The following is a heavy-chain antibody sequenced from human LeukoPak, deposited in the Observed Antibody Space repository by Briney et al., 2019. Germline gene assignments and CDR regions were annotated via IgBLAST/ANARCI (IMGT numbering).Heavy chain of an antibody. V-gene: IGHV5-51*01. CDR2: NYPGDSDT. J-gene: IGHJ3*01. CDR1: GYSFATYW. Sequence: GESLKISCKGSGYSFATYWIGWVRQMPGKGREWMGINYPGDSDTTYSPSFQGQVTMSADKSISTAYLQWSSLKASDTAMYYCARRVSSSGFDAFDVWGQGTMVTVSS. CDR3: ARRVSSSGFDAFDV. D-gene: IGHD5-12*01.